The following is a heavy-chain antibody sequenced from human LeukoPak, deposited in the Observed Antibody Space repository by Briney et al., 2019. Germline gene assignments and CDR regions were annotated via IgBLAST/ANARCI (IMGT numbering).Heavy chain of an antibody. Sequence: SQTLSLTCAISGDSVSSNSAAWNWIRQSPSRGLEWLGRTYYRSNLYNDYAVSVKSRITINPDTSKNQFSLQLNSVTPEDTAVYYCATNHRVGYCSGGSCYHAEYFQHWGQGTTVTVSS. V-gene: IGHV6-1*01. J-gene: IGHJ1*01. CDR3: ATNHRVGYCSGGSCYHAEYFQH. D-gene: IGHD2-15*01. CDR2: TYYRSNLYN. CDR1: GDSVSSNSAA.